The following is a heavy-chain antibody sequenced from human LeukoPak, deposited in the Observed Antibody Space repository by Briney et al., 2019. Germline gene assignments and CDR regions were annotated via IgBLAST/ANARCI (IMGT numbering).Heavy chain of an antibody. CDR3: ARNPGPVNWFDP. D-gene: IGHD1-14*01. CDR2: INWNGGST. V-gene: IGHV3-20*01. Sequence: TGGSLRLSCAASGFTFDDYGMSWVRQAPGKGLEWVSGINWNGGSTGCADSVKGRFTISRDNAKNSLYLQMNSLRAEDTALYHRARNPGPVNWFDPWGQGTLVTVSS. J-gene: IGHJ5*02. CDR1: GFTFDDYG.